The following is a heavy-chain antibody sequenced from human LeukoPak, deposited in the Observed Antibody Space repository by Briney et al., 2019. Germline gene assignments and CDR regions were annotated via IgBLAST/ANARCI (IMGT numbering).Heavy chain of an antibody. CDR3: ARLPSYDSSGYYRPLGAFDI. CDR1: GGSISSSSYY. D-gene: IGHD3-22*01. Sequence: PSETLSLTCTVSGGSISSSSYYWGWIRQPPGKGLGWIGSIYYSGSTYYNPSLKSRVTISVDTSKNQFSLKLSSVTAADTAVYYCARLPSYDSSGYYRPLGAFDIWGQGTMVTVSS. CDR2: IYYSGST. V-gene: IGHV4-39*01. J-gene: IGHJ3*02.